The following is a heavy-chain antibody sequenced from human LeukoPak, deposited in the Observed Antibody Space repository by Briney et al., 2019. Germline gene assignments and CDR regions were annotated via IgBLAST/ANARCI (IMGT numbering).Heavy chain of an antibody. Sequence: ASVKVSCKASGYTFTSYYMHWVRQAPGQGLKWMGIINPSDGSTSYAQKFQGRVTMTRDMSTSTVYMELSSLRSEDTAVYYCARGEEMATISLGYWGQGTLVTVSS. CDR2: INPSDGST. V-gene: IGHV1-46*01. CDR3: ARGEEMATISLGY. CDR1: GYTFTSYY. D-gene: IGHD5-24*01. J-gene: IGHJ4*02.